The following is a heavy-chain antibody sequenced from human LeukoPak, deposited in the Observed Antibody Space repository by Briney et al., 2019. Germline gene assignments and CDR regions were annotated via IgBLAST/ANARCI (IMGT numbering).Heavy chain of an antibody. CDR3: ARDLLSTAGYFDY. D-gene: IGHD6-19*01. CDR1: GGSISSYY. CDR2: IYYSGST. V-gene: IGHV4-59*01. Sequence: SETLSLTCTVSGGSISSYYWSWIRQPPGKGLEWIGYIYYSGSTNYNPSLKSRVTISVDTSQNQFSLMLSSVTAADTAVYYCARDLLSTAGYFDYWGLGTLVTVSS. J-gene: IGHJ4*02.